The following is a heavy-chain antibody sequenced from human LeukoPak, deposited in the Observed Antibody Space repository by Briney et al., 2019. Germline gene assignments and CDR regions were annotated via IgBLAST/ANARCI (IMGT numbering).Heavy chain of an antibody. CDR3: ARASVTYGFFLRGAFDY. D-gene: IGHD3-16*01. J-gene: IGHJ4*02. Sequence: SQTLSLTCAISGDSVSSNCGAWNWIRQSPSRGLEWLGRTYYRSKWYTDYAVSVKSRITINPDTSKNQFSLQLNSVTPEATAVYYCARASVTYGFFLRGAFDYWGQGTLVTVSS. CDR1: GDSVSSNCGA. CDR2: TYYRSKWYT. V-gene: IGHV6-1*01.